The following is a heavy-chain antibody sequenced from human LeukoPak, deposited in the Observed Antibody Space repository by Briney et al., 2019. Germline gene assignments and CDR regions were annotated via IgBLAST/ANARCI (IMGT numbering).Heavy chain of an antibody. CDR1: GYTFTSYG. CDR2: ISAYNGNT. J-gene: IGHJ4*02. Sequence: ASVKVSCKASGYTFTSYGIGWVRQAPGQGLELMGWISAYNGNTNYAQKLQGRVTMTTDTSTSTAYMELRSLRSDDTAVYYCARGGVGIQLWLLNYWGQGTLVTVSS. CDR3: ARGGVGIQLWLLNY. V-gene: IGHV1-18*01. D-gene: IGHD5-18*01.